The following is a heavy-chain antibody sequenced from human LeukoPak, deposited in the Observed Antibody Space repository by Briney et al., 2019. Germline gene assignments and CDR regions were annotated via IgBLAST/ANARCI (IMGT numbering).Heavy chain of an antibody. J-gene: IGHJ4*02. D-gene: IGHD6-13*01. CDR1: GFTVSNAW. Sequence: GGSLRLSCVVSGFTVSNAWMSWVRQAPGKGLEWVSSISSSSSYIYYADSVKGRFTISRDNAKNSLYLQMNSLRAEDTAVYYCARDMYSSSWYGNFDYWGQGTLVTVSS. V-gene: IGHV3-21*01. CDR3: ARDMYSSSWYGNFDY. CDR2: ISSSSSYI.